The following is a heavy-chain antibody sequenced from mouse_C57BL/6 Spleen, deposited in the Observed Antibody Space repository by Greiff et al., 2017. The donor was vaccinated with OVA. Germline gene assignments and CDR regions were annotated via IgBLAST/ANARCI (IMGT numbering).Heavy chain of an antibody. D-gene: IGHD1-1*01. J-gene: IGHJ1*03. CDR3: ARDEEDYGSSWYFDV. CDR1: GFTFSSYA. Sequence: DVKLVESGGGLVKPGGSLKLSCAASGFTFSSYAMSWVRQTPEKRLEWVATISDGGSYTYYPDNVKGRFTISRANAKNNLYLQMSHLKSEDTAMYYCARDEEDYGSSWYFDVWGTGTTVTVSS. CDR2: ISDGGSYT. V-gene: IGHV5-4*01.